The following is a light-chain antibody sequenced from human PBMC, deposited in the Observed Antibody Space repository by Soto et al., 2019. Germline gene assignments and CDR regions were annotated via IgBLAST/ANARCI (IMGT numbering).Light chain of an antibody. CDR3: QQSHITQYS. CDR2: LGF. V-gene: IGKV2-28*01. CDR1: QSLLYSNGYNY. Sequence: DIVMTQSPLSLTVTPGEPASISCRSSQSLLYSNGYNYLDWYLQKPGQSPQLLIYLGFNRASGVPDRFSGSGSGTDFTLTISSLQREDFATYYCQQSHITQYSFGQGTTLEIK. J-gene: IGKJ2*03.